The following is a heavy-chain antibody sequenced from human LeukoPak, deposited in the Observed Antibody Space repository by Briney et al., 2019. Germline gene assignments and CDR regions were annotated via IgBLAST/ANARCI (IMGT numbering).Heavy chain of an antibody. V-gene: IGHV4-34*01. J-gene: IGHJ4*02. CDR3: ARERGNGIYDY. D-gene: IGHD4-23*01. CDR1: GGSFSGYY. CDR2: INHSGST. Sequence: PSETLSLICAVYGGSFSGYYWSWIRQPQGKGLEWIGEINHSGSTNYNPSLKSRVTISVDTSKNQFSLKLSSVTAADTAVYYCARERGNGIYDYWGQGTLVTVSS.